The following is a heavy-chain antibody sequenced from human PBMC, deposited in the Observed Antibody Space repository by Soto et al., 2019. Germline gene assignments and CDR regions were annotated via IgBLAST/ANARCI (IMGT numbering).Heavy chain of an antibody. CDR2: ISYDGSNK. J-gene: IGHJ4*02. CDR3: ARGGYDSSGYYYGYIDY. CDR1: GFTFSSYA. Sequence: QVQLVESGGGVVQPGRSLRLSCAASGFTFSSYAMHWVRQAPGKGLEWVAVISYDGSNKYYADSVKGRFTISRDNSKNRLYLQMNSLRAEDTAVYYCARGGYDSSGYYYGYIDYWGQGTLVTVSS. D-gene: IGHD3-22*01. V-gene: IGHV3-30-3*01.